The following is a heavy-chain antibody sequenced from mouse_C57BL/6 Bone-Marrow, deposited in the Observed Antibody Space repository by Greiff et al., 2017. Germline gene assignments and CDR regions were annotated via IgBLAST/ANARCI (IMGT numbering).Heavy chain of an antibody. Sequence: EVKLMESGAELVRPGASVKLSCTASGFNIKDDYMHWVKQRPEQGLEWIGWIDPENGDTEYASKFQGKATITADTSSNTAYRQLSSLTYEDTAVYYCTVYYGSSYVAWFAYWGQGTLVTVSA. J-gene: IGHJ3*01. V-gene: IGHV14-4*01. D-gene: IGHD1-1*01. CDR2: IDPENGDT. CDR3: TVYYGSSYVAWFAY. CDR1: GFNIKDDY.